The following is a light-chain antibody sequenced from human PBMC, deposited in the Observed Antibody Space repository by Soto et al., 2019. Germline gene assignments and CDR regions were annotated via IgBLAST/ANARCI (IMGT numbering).Light chain of an antibody. J-gene: IGKJ3*01. CDR1: QGIGSD. V-gene: IGKV1-17*01. Sequence: DIQMTQSPSSLSASVGDRVTVTCRASQGIGSDLGWYQQKPGKAPKRLIYAASSLQSGVPSRFSGSGSGTEFTLTISSLQPEDFATYYCLQYNSDPPTFGHGTKVDIK. CDR3: LQYNSDPPT. CDR2: AAS.